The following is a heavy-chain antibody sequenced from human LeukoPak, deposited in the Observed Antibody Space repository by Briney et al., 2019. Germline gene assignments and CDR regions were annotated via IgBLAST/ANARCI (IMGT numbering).Heavy chain of an antibody. CDR1: GGSIRSTSNY. Sequence: SGTLSLTCTVSGGSIRSTSNYWAWIRQAPGRGPEWIGIINYTGSTYYNPSLGSRVTMSVDTSKNQFSLKLSSVTAADTAVYYCAGAPLRSVGATVWFDPWGQGTLVTVSS. V-gene: IGHV4-39*07. J-gene: IGHJ5*02. D-gene: IGHD1-26*01. CDR2: INYTGST. CDR3: AGAPLRSVGATVWFDP.